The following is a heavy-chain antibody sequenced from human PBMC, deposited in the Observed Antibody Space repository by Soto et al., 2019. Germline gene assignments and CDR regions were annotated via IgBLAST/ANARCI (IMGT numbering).Heavy chain of an antibody. CDR2: ISYDGSNK. V-gene: IGHV3-33*05. Sequence: GGSLRLSCAASGFTFSTYGMHWVRQAPGKGLEWVAIISYDGSNKFYAESVKGRFIISRDNSKNTLYLQMNSLRADDTAVYFCAILNGGRGAFDIWGRGTMVTVSS. J-gene: IGHJ3*02. D-gene: IGHD4-17*01. CDR3: AILNGGRGAFDI. CDR1: GFTFSTYG.